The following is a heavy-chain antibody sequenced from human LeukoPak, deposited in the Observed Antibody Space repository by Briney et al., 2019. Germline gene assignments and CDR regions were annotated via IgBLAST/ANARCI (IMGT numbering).Heavy chain of an antibody. CDR1: GFAFSSYW. J-gene: IGHJ4*02. CDR2: IKEDGSEI. D-gene: IGHD3-16*01. CDR3: ARGVYDWGY. Sequence: GGSLRLSCAASGFAFSSYWMAWVRQAPGKGLKWVANIKEDGSEIYYVDSVKGRFTISRDNAKNSLYLQMNNLRVEDTAVYFCARGVYDWGYWGQGTLVTVSS. V-gene: IGHV3-7*04.